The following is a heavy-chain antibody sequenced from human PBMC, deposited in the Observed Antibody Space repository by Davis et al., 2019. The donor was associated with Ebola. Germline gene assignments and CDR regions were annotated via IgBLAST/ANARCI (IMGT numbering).Heavy chain of an antibody. CDR3: ARDSIAAAGRSYYYYYYMDV. CDR1: GFTFSSYS. J-gene: IGHJ6*03. V-gene: IGHV3-30*03. D-gene: IGHD6-13*01. CDR2: ISYDGSNK. Sequence: GGSLRLSCAASGFTFSSYSMNWVRQAPGKGLEWVAVISYDGSNKYYADSVKGRFTISRDNSKNTLYLQMNSLRAEDTAVYYCARDSIAAAGRSYYYYYYMDVWGKGTTVTVSS.